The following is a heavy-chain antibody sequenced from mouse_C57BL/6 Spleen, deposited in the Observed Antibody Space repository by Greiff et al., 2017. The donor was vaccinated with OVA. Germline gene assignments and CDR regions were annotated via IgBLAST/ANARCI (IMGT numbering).Heavy chain of an antibody. J-gene: IGHJ1*03. V-gene: IGHV10-1*01. D-gene: IGHD2-3*01. CDR2: IRSKSNNYAT. CDR1: GFSFNTYA. Sequence: DVQLVESGGGLVQPKGSLKLSCAASGFSFNTYAMNWVRQAPGKGLEWVARIRSKSNNYATYYADSVKDRFTISRDDSESMLYLQMNNLKTEDTAMYYCVRGYDGYLDVWGTGTTVTVSS. CDR3: VRGYDGYLDV.